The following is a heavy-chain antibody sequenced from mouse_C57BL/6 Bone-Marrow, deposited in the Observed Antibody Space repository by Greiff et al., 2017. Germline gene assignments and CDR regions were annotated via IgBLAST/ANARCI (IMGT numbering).Heavy chain of an antibody. CDR2: IDPSDSYA. Sequence: QVQLQQPGAELVMPGASVKLSCKASGYTFTSYWMHWVKQRPGQGLEWIGEIDPSDSYANYDQKFKGKSTLTVDESSSTAYMQLSRLTSEDSAVYYCARTPSYDYNAMDYWGQGTSVTVSS. J-gene: IGHJ4*01. V-gene: IGHV1-69*01. CDR1: GYTFTSYW. CDR3: ARTPSYDYNAMDY. D-gene: IGHD6-1*01.